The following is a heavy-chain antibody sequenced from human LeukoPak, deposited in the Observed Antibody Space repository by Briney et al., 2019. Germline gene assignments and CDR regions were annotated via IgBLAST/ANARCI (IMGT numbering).Heavy chain of an antibody. CDR3: AKRNDILTGYIDY. CDR1: GFTFSSYG. V-gene: IGHV3-23*01. Sequence: GGPLRLSCAASGFTFSSYGMSWVRQAPGKGLEWVSAISGSGGSTYYADSVKGRFTISRDNSKNTLYLQMNSLRAEDTAVYYCAKRNDILTGYIDYWGQGTLVTVSS. J-gene: IGHJ4*02. D-gene: IGHD3-9*01. CDR2: ISGSGGST.